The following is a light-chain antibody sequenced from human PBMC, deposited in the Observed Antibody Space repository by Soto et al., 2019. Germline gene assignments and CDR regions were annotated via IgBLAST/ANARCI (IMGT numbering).Light chain of an antibody. J-gene: IGLJ1*01. Sequence: LTQPASVSGSPVQSITISCTGTSSDVGAYIFVSWYQQHPGKAPKLMIYDIINRPSGVSNRFSGSKTGNTASLTISGLQAEDEADYYCVSFTTSRSYVFGTGTKVTVL. CDR2: DII. V-gene: IGLV2-14*03. CDR3: VSFTTSRSYV. CDR1: SSDVGAYIF.